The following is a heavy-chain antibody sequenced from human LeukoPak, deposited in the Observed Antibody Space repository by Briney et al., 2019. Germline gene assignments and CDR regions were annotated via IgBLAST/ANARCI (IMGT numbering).Heavy chain of an antibody. CDR3: AREPDSSGWYGY. V-gene: IGHV3-23*01. Sequence: GGSLRLSCAASGFTFSSYAMSWVRQAPGKGLEWVSAISGSGGSTYYADSVKGRFTISRDNSKNTLYLQMNSLRAEDTALYHCAREPDSSGWYGYWGQGTLVTVSS. J-gene: IGHJ4*02. D-gene: IGHD6-19*01. CDR1: GFTFSSYA. CDR2: ISGSGGST.